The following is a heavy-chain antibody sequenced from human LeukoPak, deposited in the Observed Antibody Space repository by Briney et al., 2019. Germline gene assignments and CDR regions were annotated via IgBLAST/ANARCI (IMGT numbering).Heavy chain of an antibody. CDR3: ARGPRGIAAAGTLRITDYYYYYYMDV. D-gene: IGHD6-13*01. CDR1: GGSFSGYY. J-gene: IGHJ6*03. CDR2: INHSEST. Sequence: SETLSLTCAVYGGSFSGYYWSWIRQPPGTGLEWIGEINHSESTNYNQSLHSRVTRSVHTCKNQFSLKLSSVTAADTAVYYCARGPRGIAAAGTLRITDYYYYYYMDVWGKGTTVTVSS. V-gene: IGHV4-34*01.